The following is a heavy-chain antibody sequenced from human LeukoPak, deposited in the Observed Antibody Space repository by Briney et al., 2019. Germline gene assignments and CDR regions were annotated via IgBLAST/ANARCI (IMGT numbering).Heavy chain of an antibody. J-gene: IGHJ4*02. V-gene: IGHV3-30*02. CDR3: AREPRSSRRSFDY. Sequence: GGSLRRSCAASGFTFSSYGMHWVRQAPGKGLEWVALIRYDGSNKYYADSVKGRFTISRDNSKNTLYLQMNSLRAEDTAVYYCAREPRSSRRSFDYWGQGTLVTVSS. CDR1: GFTFSSYG. CDR2: IRYDGSNK. D-gene: IGHD2-2*01.